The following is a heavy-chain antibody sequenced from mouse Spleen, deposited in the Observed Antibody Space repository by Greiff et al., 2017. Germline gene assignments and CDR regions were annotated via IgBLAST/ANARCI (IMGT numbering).Heavy chain of an antibody. D-gene: IGHD1-2*01. Sequence: VQLQQSGPVLVKPGPSVKISCKASGFTFTDYYMHWVKQSHGKSLEWIGLVYPYNGGTSYNQKFKSKATLTVDNSSSTAYMELRSLTSEDSAVYYCARTLRLNPYYYAMDYWGQGTSVTVSS. CDR3: ARTLRLNPYYYAMDY. CDR2: VYPYNGGT. V-gene: IGHV1-36*01. J-gene: IGHJ4*01. CDR1: GFTFTDYY.